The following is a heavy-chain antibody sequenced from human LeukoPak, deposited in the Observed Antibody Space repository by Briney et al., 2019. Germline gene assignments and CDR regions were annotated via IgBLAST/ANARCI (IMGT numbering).Heavy chain of an antibody. CDR2: ISSNGSTT. D-gene: IGHD3-22*01. J-gene: IGHJ5*02. Sequence: PGGSLRLSCAASGFTFSSYSMNWVRQAPGKRLEWVSYISSNGSTTYYADSVKGRFTISRDNAKNSLYLQMNSLRAEDTAVYYCARSYSSGYPNWFDPWGQGTLVTVSS. CDR3: ARSYSSGYPNWFDP. V-gene: IGHV3-48*04. CDR1: GFTFSSYS.